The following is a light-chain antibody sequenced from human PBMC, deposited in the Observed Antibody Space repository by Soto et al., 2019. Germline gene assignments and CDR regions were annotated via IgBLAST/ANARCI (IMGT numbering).Light chain of an antibody. CDR1: QSISSY. Sequence: DIQMTQSPSSLSASVGDRVIITCRGSQSISSYLNWYQQKPGKAPKLLIYAASSLQSGVPSRFSGSGSGTDFTLTISSLQPEDFATYYCQQSYSTLTFGPGTKVDIK. J-gene: IGKJ3*01. CDR2: AAS. CDR3: QQSYSTLT. V-gene: IGKV1-39*01.